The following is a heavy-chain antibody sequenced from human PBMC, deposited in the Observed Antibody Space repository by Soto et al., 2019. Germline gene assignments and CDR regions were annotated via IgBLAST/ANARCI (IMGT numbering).Heavy chain of an antibody. CDR2: INSDGSNT. V-gene: IGHV3-74*01. CDR1: GFTFTNYW. J-gene: IGHJ4*02. D-gene: IGHD6-13*01. Sequence: PGGSLRLSCVASGFTFTNYWMHWVRQAPGKGLVWVSYINSDGSNTNYADSVKGRFTISRDNAKNTLYLQMNSLRAEDTAVYYCARRGPGTYFDDWGQGTLVTVSS. CDR3: ARRGPGTYFDD.